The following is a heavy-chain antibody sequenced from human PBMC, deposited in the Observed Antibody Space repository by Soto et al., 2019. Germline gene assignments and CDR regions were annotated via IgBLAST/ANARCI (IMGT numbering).Heavy chain of an antibody. J-gene: IGHJ4*02. CDR2: ISTGGAYM. D-gene: IGHD2-21*01. CDR1: GFTFRNYN. V-gene: IGHV3-21*06. Sequence: EVQLVESGGGLVKAGGSLRLFCTASGFTFRNYNMNWVRQAPGKGLEWVSSISTGGAYMFYADSVKGRFTVSRDNAQNSLFLQIDSPRAEDTAVYYCARDIASPGGDSVDSWGQGTLVTVSS. CDR3: ARDIASPGGDSVDS.